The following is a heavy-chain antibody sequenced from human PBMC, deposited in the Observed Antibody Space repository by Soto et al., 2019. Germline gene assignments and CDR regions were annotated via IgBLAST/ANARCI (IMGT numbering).Heavy chain of an antibody. D-gene: IGHD3-22*01. CDR3: ARDKVYYYDSSGEFDY. Sequence: PGGSLRLSCAASGFTFSSYGMHWVRQAPGKGLEWVAVIWYDGSNKYYADSVKGRFTISRDNSKNTLYLQMNSLRAEDTAVYYCARDKVYYYDSSGEFDYWGQGTLVTVS. CDR2: IWYDGSNK. CDR1: GFTFSSYG. V-gene: IGHV3-33*01. J-gene: IGHJ4*02.